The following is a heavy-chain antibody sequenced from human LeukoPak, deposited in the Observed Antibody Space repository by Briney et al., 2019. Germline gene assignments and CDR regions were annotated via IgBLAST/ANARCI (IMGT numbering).Heavy chain of an antibody. D-gene: IGHD6-19*01. CDR2: IYTSGST. V-gene: IGHV4-61*02. CDR3: ARDSGLSSGWYGNWFDP. Sequence: SETLSLTCTVSGGSISSGSYYWSWIRQPAGKGLEWIGRIYTSGSTNYNPSLKSRVTISVDTSKNQFSLKLSSVTAADTAVYYCARDSGLSSGWYGNWFDPWGQGTLVTVSS. J-gene: IGHJ5*02. CDR1: GGSISSGSYY.